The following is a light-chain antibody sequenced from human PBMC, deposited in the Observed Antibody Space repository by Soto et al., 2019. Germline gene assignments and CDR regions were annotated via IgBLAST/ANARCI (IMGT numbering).Light chain of an antibody. J-gene: IGKJ4*01. CDR1: QSVSSY. V-gene: IGKV3-11*01. CDR2: DAY. Sequence: EIAWTPSPATLSLSPVELATLSGLASQSVSSYLAWYQQKPGQAPRLLIYDAYNRATGIPARLSGSGSGADFTLNISRIEPEDVALYYCQQRINWPLTFGRGTTLDIK. CDR3: QQRINWPLT.